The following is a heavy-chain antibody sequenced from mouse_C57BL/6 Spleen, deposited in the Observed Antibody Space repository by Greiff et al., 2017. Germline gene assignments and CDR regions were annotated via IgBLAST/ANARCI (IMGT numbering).Heavy chain of an antibody. V-gene: IGHV1-69*01. CDR1: GYTFTSYW. J-gene: IGHJ2*01. Sequence: QVQLQQSGAELVMPGASVKLSCKASGYTFTSYWMHWVKQRPGQGLEWIGEIDPSDSYTNYNQKFKDKSTLTVDKSSSTAYMQLSSLTSEDSAVYYCARSYYDYDLDYWGQGTTLTVSA. D-gene: IGHD2-4*01. CDR3: ARSYYDYDLDY. CDR2: IDPSDSYT.